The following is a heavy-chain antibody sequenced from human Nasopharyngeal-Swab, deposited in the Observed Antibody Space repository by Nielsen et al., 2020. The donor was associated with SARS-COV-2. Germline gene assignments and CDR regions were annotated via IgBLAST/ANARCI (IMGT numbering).Heavy chain of an antibody. Sequence: GESLKISCAASGFSFSSYAMSWVRQTPGKGPEWVSGISASGGSTYYADSVKGRFTISRDNSRNTLSLQMNSLRVEDTAVYYCAKDSTMISYWGQGTLVTVSS. CDR2: ISASGGST. J-gene: IGHJ4*02. D-gene: IGHD3-22*01. CDR1: GFSFSSYA. V-gene: IGHV3-23*01. CDR3: AKDSTMISY.